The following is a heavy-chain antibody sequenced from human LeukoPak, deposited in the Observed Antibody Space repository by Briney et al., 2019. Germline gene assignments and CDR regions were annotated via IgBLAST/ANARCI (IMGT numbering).Heavy chain of an antibody. CDR1: GASISTGSSY. V-gene: IGHV4-61*02. Sequence: SQTLSLTCTVSGASISTGSSYWSWIRQPAGEGLEWIGRIHNSGSTNYNPSLNSRVTISVDTSKNQVSLKLTSVTAADTAVYYCARNGYGSGSSWWGQGTLVTVSS. J-gene: IGHJ4*02. D-gene: IGHD3-10*01. CDR3: ARNGYGSGSSW. CDR2: IHNSGST.